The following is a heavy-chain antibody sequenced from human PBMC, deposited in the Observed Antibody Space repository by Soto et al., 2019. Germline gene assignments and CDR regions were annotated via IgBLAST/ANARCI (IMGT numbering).Heavy chain of an antibody. CDR3: ARYYYDSSGYFDY. Sequence: GGSLRLSCAASGFTVSSNYMSWVRQAPGKGLEWVSVIYGGGSTYYADSVKGRFTISRDNSKNTLYLQMNSLRAEDTAVYYCARYYYDSSGYFDYWGQGTLVTVSS. J-gene: IGHJ4*02. V-gene: IGHV3-66*01. CDR1: GFTVSSNY. CDR2: IYGGGST. D-gene: IGHD3-22*01.